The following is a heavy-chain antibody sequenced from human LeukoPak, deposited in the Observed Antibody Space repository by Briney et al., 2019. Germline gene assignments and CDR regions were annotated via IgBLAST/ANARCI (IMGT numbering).Heavy chain of an antibody. CDR2: ISYSGST. D-gene: IGHD3-9*01. Sequence: SETLSLTCTVSGGSISSSSYYWGWIRQPPGKGLEWIGSISYSGSTYYNPSLKSRVTISIDTSKNHFSLKLSSVTAADTAVYYCARGPGYYDILTGYSGVNWFDPWGQGTLVTVSS. CDR1: GGSISSSSYY. J-gene: IGHJ5*02. CDR3: ARGPGYYDILTGYSGVNWFDP. V-gene: IGHV4-39*07.